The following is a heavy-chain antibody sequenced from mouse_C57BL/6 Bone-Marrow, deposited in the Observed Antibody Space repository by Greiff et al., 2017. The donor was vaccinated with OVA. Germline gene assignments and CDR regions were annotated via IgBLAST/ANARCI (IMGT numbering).Heavy chain of an antibody. Sequence: QVQLQQPGAELVRPGSSVKLSCKASGYTFTSYWMHWVKQRPIQGLEWIGNIDPSDSETHYNQKFKDKATLTVDKSSSNAYMQLSSLTSEDSAVYYCARGRGYDVPNWYFDYWGQGTTLTVSS. J-gene: IGHJ2*01. CDR1: GYTFTSYW. V-gene: IGHV1-52*01. D-gene: IGHD4-1*01. CDR3: ARGRGYDVPNWYFDY. CDR2: IDPSDSET.